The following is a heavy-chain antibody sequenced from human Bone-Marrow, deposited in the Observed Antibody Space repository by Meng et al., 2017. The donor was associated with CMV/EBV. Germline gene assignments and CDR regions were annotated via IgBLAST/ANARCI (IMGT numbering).Heavy chain of an antibody. Sequence: SETLSLTCTVSGGSVSSGSYYWSWIRQPPGKGLEWIGYIYYSGSTNYNPSLKSRVTISVDTSKNQFSLKLSSVTAADTAVYYCARGFPIVVVPAAPSPFDYWGQGTLVTVSS. CDR1: GGSVSSGSYY. J-gene: IGHJ4*02. V-gene: IGHV4-61*01. CDR2: IYYSGST. CDR3: ARGFPIVVVPAAPSPFDY. D-gene: IGHD2-2*01.